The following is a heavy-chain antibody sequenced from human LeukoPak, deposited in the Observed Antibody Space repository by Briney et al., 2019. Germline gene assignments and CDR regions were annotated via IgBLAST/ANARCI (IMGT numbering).Heavy chain of an antibody. J-gene: IGHJ5*02. CDR1: GFTFDDYA. D-gene: IGHD3-9*01. Sequence: GRSLRLSCAASGFTFDDYAMHWVRQAPGKGLECVSGISWNSGSIGCADSVKGRFTISRDNAKNSLYLQMNSLRAEDMALYYCAKGPKRYFDWLGNWFDPWGQGTLVTVSS. V-gene: IGHV3-9*03. CDR2: ISWNSGSI. CDR3: AKGPKRYFDWLGNWFDP.